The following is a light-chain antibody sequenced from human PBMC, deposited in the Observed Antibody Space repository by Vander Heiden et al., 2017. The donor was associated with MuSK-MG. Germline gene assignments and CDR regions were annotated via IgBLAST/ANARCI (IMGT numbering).Light chain of an antibody. J-gene: IGLJ2*01. Sequence: QSALPHPAAVSGSPGQSITISCTGTSSDIGGHRYVSWYQQHPGKAPKLIIYEVSNRYSGVSDRFSGSKSGNRASLTISRLQPEDEGDYYCSSYTTFNTLLFGGGTKVTVL. V-gene: IGLV2-14*03. CDR3: SSYTTFNTLL. CDR2: EVS. CDR1: SSDIGGHRY.